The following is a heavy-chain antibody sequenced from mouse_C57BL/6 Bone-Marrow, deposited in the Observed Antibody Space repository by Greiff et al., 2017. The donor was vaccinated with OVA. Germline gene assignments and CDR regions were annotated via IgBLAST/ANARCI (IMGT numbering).Heavy chain of an antibody. V-gene: IGHV1-82*01. D-gene: IGHD2-4*01. CDR2: IYPGDGDT. CDR1: GYAFSSSW. Sequence: VQLVESGPELVKPGASVKISCKASGYAFSSSWMNWVKQRPGKGLEWIGRIYPGDGDTNYNGKFKGKATMTADKSSSTAYMQISSLTSEDSAVYVCAKSPSYYDYEEAWFAYWGQGTLVTVSA. J-gene: IGHJ3*01. CDR3: AKSPSYYDYEEAWFAY.